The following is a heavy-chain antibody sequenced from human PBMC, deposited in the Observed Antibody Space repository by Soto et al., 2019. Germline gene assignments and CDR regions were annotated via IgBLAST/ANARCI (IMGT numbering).Heavy chain of an antibody. CDR3: ARDGDWAGDNWCDP. CDR2: ISAYNGNT. J-gene: IGHJ5*02. V-gene: IGHV1-18*01. D-gene: IGHD2-21*02. Sequence: QVQLVQSGAEVKKPGASVKVSCKASGYTFTSYGISWVRQAPGQGLEWMGWISAYNGNTNYAQKLQGRVTMTTDTXXSTAYLELRSLRADDTAVYYCARDGDWAGDNWCDPWGQGTLVTVSS. CDR1: GYTFTSYG.